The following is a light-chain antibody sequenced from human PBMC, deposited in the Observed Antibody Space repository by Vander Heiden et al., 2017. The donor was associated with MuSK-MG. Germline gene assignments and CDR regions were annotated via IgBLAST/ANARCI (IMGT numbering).Light chain of an antibody. CDR2: DAS. J-gene: IGKJ5*01. Sequence: DIQMTQSPSSLSASVGDRVTITCQASQDISNYLNWYQQKPGKAPKLLIYDASNFETGVPSRFRRSGSGTDFTLTIRSLQPEDLATYYCLQDDNLPQTFGQGTLLEIK. V-gene: IGKV1-33*01. CDR1: QDISNY. CDR3: LQDDNLPQT.